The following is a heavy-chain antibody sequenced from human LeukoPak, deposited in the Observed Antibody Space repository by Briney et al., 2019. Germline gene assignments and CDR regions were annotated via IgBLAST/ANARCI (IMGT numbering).Heavy chain of an antibody. D-gene: IGHD3-9*01. V-gene: IGHV4-39*01. CDR1: GGSISSSSYY. CDR2: IYYSGST. Sequence: PSETLSLTCTVSGGSISSSSYYWGWIRQPPGKGLEWIGSIYYSGSTYYNPSLKSRVTISVDTSKNQFSLKLGSVTAADTAVYYCARTYYDILTGEFYMDVWGKGTTVTISS. CDR3: ARTYYDILTGEFYMDV. J-gene: IGHJ6*03.